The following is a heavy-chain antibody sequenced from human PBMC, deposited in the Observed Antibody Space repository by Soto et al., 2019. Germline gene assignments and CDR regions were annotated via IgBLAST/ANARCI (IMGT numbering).Heavy chain of an antibody. J-gene: IGHJ4*02. CDR2: INHSGST. Sequence: SETLSLTCAVYGGSFSGYYWSWIRQPPGKGLEWTGEINHSGSTNYNPSLKSRVTISVDTSKNQFSLKLSSVTAADTAVYYCARGRRYHASRSYYSHFDYWGQGNLVTVSS. V-gene: IGHV4-34*01. CDR3: ARGRRYHASRSYYSHFDY. D-gene: IGHD3-10*01. CDR1: GGSFSGYY.